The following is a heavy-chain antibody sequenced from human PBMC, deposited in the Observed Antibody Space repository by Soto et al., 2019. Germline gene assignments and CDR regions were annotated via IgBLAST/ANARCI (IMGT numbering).Heavy chain of an antibody. Sequence: QVQLVQSGAEEKKPGASVKVSCKASGYTFTSYAMHWVRQAPGQRLEWMGWINAGNGNTKYSQKFQGRVTITRDTSASTAYMELSSLRSEDTAVYYCAREDVGCSGGSCYPPLDYWGQGTLVTVSS. J-gene: IGHJ4*02. CDR3: AREDVGCSGGSCYPPLDY. V-gene: IGHV1-3*05. CDR2: INAGNGNT. CDR1: GYTFTSYA. D-gene: IGHD2-15*01.